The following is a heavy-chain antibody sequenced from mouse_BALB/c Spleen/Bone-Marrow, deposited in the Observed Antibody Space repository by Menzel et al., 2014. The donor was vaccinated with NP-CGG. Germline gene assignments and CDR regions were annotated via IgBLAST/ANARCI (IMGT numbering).Heavy chain of an antibody. CDR2: ISNGGGST. CDR3: ARQIVRGLAY. Sequence: EVKVVESGGGLVKPGGSLKLSCAASGFTFSGYAMSWVRQTPEKRLEWVAYISNGGGSTYYSDTVKGRFTISRDNAKNPLYRQMSSLKSEYTAMDYCARQIVRGLAYWGQGTPVTVS. J-gene: IGHJ3*01. CDR1: GFTFSGYA. V-gene: IGHV5-12-1*01. D-gene: IGHD2-12*01.